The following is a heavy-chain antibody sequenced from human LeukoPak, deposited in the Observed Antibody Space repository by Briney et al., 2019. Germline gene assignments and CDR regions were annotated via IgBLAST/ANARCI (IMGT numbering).Heavy chain of an antibody. Sequence: GGSLRLSCAASGFTFSSYSMNWVRQAPGKGLEWVSYISSSGSTIYYADSVKGRFTISRDNAKNSLYLQMNSLRAEDTAVYYCAELGITVIGGVWGKGTTVTISS. J-gene: IGHJ6*04. CDR2: ISSSGSTI. CDR3: AELGITVIGGV. CDR1: GFTFSSYS. D-gene: IGHD3-10*02. V-gene: IGHV3-48*04.